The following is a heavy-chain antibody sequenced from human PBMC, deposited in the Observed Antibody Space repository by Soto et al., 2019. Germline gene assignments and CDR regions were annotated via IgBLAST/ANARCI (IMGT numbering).Heavy chain of an antibody. CDR1: GGSFSGYY. V-gene: IGHV4-34*01. CDR3: ARGRKGWDYPLDYYYYYYGMDV. J-gene: IGHJ6*02. Sequence: PSETLSLTCAVYGGSFSGYYWSWIRQPPGKGLEWIGEINHSGSTNYNPSLKSRVTMSVDTSKDQFSLKLSSVTAADTAVYYCARGRKGWDYPLDYYYYYYGMDVWGQGTTVTVSS. D-gene: IGHD1-26*01. CDR2: INHSGST.